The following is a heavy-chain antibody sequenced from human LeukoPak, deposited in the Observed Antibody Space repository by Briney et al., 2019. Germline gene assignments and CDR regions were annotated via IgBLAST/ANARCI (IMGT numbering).Heavy chain of an antibody. D-gene: IGHD5-18*01. V-gene: IGHV1-69*04. CDR3: ASPGGYSYGRDGFDY. CDR1: GGTFSSYA. Sequence: SVKLSCKASGGTFSSYAISWVRQAPGPGLEWMGRIIPIFGIANYAQKFQGRVTITADKSTSTAYMELSSLRSEDTAVYYCASPGGYSYGRDGFDYWGQGTLVTVSS. CDR2: IIPIFGIA. J-gene: IGHJ4*02.